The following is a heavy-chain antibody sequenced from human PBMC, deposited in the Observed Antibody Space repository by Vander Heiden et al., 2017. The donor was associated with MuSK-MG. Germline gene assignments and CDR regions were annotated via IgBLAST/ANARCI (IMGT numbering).Heavy chain of an antibody. CDR2: IKSDGSEK. J-gene: IGHJ4*01. Sequence: EVQLVESGGGLVQPGGSLTLSCAASGFTFSNFWMSWVRQAPGKGLEWVAIIKSDGSEKYYVDSVEGRFSISRDNVKNAVYLQMNSLRADDTALYYCARGWLPEWGQGTLGTISS. CDR3: ARGWLPE. V-gene: IGHV3-7*01. CDR1: GFTFSNFW. D-gene: IGHD2-15*01.